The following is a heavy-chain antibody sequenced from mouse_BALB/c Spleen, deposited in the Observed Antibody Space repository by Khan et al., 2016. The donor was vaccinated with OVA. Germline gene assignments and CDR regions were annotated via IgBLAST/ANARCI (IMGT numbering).Heavy chain of an antibody. V-gene: IGHV1-7*01. Sequence: QVQLKQSGAELAQPGASVKMSCKTSGYTFTSYWMHLVKQRPGQGLEWIGYINPSTGYTEYNQRFKDKATLTTDKSSRTAYMQLSRLTSEGSAVYDCARKGRDGIFANWGQGTMVTVSA. CDR1: GYTFTSYW. D-gene: IGHD2-1*01. J-gene: IGHJ3*01. CDR3: ARKGRDGIFAN. CDR2: INPSTGYT.